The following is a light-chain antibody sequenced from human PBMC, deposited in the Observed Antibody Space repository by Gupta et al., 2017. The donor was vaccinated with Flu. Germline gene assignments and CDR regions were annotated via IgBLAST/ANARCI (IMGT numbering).Light chain of an antibody. CDR2: RNN. CDR1: ASNIESNY. V-gene: IGLV1-47*01. J-gene: IGLJ3*02. Sequence: QSVLTQPPSASGTLRERVTISCSGGASNIESNYVHWYQQLPGSAPKLLIYRNNQRPSGVPDRFSGSKSGTSASLAISGLRSEDEGDYYCATWGDSLSAHWVFGGGTKLTVL. CDR3: ATWGDSLSAHWV.